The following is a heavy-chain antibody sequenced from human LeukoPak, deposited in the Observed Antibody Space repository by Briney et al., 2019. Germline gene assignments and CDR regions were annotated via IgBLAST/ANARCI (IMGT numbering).Heavy chain of an antibody. D-gene: IGHD3-22*01. CDR2: INAGNGNT. J-gene: IGHJ4*02. V-gene: IGHV1-3*01. Sequence: ASVKVSCKASGYTFTSYAMHWVRQAPEQRLEWMGWINAGNGNTKYSQKFQGRVTITRDTSASTAYMELSSLRSEDTAVYYCAFADSSGYYFVLDYWGQGTLVTVSS. CDR3: AFADSSGYYFVLDY. CDR1: GYTFTSYA.